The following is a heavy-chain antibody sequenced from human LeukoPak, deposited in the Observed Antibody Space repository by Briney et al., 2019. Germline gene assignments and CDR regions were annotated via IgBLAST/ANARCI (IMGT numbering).Heavy chain of an antibody. CDR2: MNPNSGNT. D-gene: IGHD2-2*01. Sequence: ASAKVSCKASGYTFTSYDINWVRQATGQGLEWMGWMNPNSGNTGYAQKFQGRVTITRNTSISTAYMELSSLRSEDTAVYYCARDRNQLDFDYWGQGTLVTVSS. V-gene: IGHV1-8*03. CDR1: GYTFTSYD. CDR3: ARDRNQLDFDY. J-gene: IGHJ4*02.